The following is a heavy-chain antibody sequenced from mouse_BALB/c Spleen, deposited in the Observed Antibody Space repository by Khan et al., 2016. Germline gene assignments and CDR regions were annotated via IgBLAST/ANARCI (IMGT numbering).Heavy chain of an antibody. CDR1: GYSITSDYV. Sequence: EVKLEESGPGLVKPSQSLSLTCTVTGYSITSDYVWNWIRQFPGNKLEWMGYISYSGYTTYNPSLKSRFSITRNTSKNQFFLQLNSVTTEDTATEYCANGRRKAWFAYWGQGTRVTVSA. CDR3: ANGRRKAWFAY. V-gene: IGHV3-2*02. CDR2: ISYSGYT. J-gene: IGHJ3*01.